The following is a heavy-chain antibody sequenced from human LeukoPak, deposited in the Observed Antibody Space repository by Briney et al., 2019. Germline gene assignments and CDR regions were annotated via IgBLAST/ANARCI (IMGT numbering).Heavy chain of an antibody. Sequence: GGSLNLSCAPSGLTFSGSTLHWFGQASGKGLDWVGHIRTKAYNYATAYAASVRGRFTISRDDSKNTAYLQMNSLKTEDTAVYYCSRHEALPGDYWGQGTLVTVSS. J-gene: IGHJ4*02. D-gene: IGHD2-21*02. CDR1: GLTFSGST. V-gene: IGHV3-73*01. CDR3: SRHEALPGDY. CDR2: IRTKAYNYAT.